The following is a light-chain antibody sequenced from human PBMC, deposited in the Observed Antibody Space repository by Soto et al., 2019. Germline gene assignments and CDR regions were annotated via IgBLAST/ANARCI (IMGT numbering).Light chain of an antibody. V-gene: IGKV1-39*01. CDR3: LQTYSLPVA. J-gene: IGKJ4*01. CDR2: GAS. Sequence: IQVTQSPSSLSASVGDRVTITCRASQSIDSHLNWYQQKPGTAPNLLIHGASSLQGGVPSRFSGSGSGTDFTLTISTLQPEDSATYYCLQTYSLPVAFGGGTKVEI. CDR1: QSIDSH.